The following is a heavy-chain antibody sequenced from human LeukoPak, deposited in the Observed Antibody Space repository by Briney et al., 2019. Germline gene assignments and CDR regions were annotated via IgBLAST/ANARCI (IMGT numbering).Heavy chain of an antibody. Sequence: GRSLRLSCAASGFTFSSYGMHWVRQAPGKGLEWVAVISYDGSNKHYADSVKGRFTISRDNSKNTLYLQMNSLRAEDTAVYYCAKDVAAVAGLFDYWGQGTLVTVS. CDR2: ISYDGSNK. CDR3: AKDVAAVAGLFDY. D-gene: IGHD6-19*01. J-gene: IGHJ4*02. CDR1: GFTFSSYG. V-gene: IGHV3-30*18.